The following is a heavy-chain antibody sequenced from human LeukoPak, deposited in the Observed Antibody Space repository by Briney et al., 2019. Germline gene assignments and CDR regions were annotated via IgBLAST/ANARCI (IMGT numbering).Heavy chain of an antibody. D-gene: IGHD6-19*01. CDR3: AKAPYSSGPIGFDC. J-gene: IGHJ4*02. CDR1: GFALSSYV. V-gene: IGHV3-23*01. Sequence: PGGSLRLSRAASGFALSSYVMSWVRQAPGKGLEWVSSISGSGGSTYYADSVKGRFTFSRDSSKNTLYLQMNSLRAEDTAVYYCAKAPYSSGPIGFDCWGQGALVTVSS. CDR2: ISGSGGST.